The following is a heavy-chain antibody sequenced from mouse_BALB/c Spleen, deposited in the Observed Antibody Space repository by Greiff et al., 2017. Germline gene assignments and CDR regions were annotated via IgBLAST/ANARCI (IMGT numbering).Heavy chain of an antibody. CDR1: GFTFSSFG. J-gene: IGHJ2*01. CDR2: ISSGSSTI. D-gene: IGHD2-14*01. CDR3: ARDRYDDYFDY. Sequence: EVKLMESGGGLVQPGGSRKLSCAASGFTFSSFGMHWVRQAPEKGLEWVAYISSGSSTIYYADTVKGRFTISSDNPKNTLFLQMTSLRSEDTAMYYCARDRYDDYFDYWGQGTTLTVSS. V-gene: IGHV5-17*02.